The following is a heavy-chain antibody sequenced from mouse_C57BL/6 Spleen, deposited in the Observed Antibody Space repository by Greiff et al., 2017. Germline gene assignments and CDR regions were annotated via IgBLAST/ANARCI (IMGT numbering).Heavy chain of an antibody. CDR1: GYTFTSYW. D-gene: IGHD4-1*01. J-gene: IGHJ2*01. V-gene: IGHV1-53*01. CDR2: INPSNGGT. CDR3: ARRGHWEGAFFDY. Sequence: QVQLQQPGTELVKPGASVKLSCKASGYTFTSYWMHWVKQRPGQGLEWIGNINPSNGGTNYNEKFKSKATLTVDKSSSTAYMQLSSLTSEDSAVHECARRGHWEGAFFDYWCQGTTLTVSS.